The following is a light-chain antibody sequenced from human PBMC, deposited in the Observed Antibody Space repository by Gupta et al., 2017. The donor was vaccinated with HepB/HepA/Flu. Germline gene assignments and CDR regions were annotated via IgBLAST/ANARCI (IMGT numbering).Light chain of an antibody. V-gene: IGKV3-20*01. J-gene: IGKJ2*01. Sequence: EIVLTQSPGTLSLSPGERATLSCRASQSVSSSYLAWYQQKPGQAPRLRIYGASSRATGIPDRFSGSGSGKDFTITISRLEPEDVAVYYCQQYGSSPQTCGQGTKLEIK. CDR3: QQYGSSPQT. CDR2: GAS. CDR1: QSVSSSY.